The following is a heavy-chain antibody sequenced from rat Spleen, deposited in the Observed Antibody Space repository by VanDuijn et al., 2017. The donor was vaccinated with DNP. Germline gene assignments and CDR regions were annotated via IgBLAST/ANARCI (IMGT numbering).Heavy chain of an antibody. CDR1: GFSLTSYS. CDR3: ARKNRGYRDWYFDF. J-gene: IGHJ1*01. V-gene: IGHV2S18*01. Sequence: QVQLMESGPGLVQPSQTLSLTCTVSGFSLTSYSVNWIRQHSGKSLEWMGRMWSDGDTSYNSAFTSRLSISRDTSKSQVFLKMNSLQTEDTGTYYCARKNRGYRDWYFDFWGPGTMVTVSS. CDR2: MWSDGDT. D-gene: IGHD1-11*01.